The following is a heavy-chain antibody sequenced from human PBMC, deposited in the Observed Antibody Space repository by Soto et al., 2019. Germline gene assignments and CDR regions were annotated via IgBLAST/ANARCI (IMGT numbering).Heavy chain of an antibody. Sequence: ASVKVSCKASGYTFSRYGMHWVRQAPGQRLEWMGWINAGKGNPKYSQKFQGRVTITRDTSASTAYMELSSLRSEDTAVYYCARDVYYVSWSYYAWLGAFAICGQGTMVTVSS. V-gene: IGHV1-3*01. CDR1: GYTFSRYG. CDR3: ARDVYYVSWSYYAWLGAFAI. J-gene: IGHJ3*02. CDR2: INAGKGNP. D-gene: IGHD3-10*01.